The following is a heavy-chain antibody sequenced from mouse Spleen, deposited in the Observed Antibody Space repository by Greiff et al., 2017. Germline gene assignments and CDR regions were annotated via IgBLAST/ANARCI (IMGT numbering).Heavy chain of an antibody. CDR1: GFTFSDYY. CDR3: ARQGGYGYLDY. CDR2: ISNGGGST. J-gene: IGHJ2*01. V-gene: IGHV5-12*02. Sequence: EVMLVESGGGLVQPGGSLKLSCATSGFTFSDYYMYWVRQTPEKRLEWVAYISNGGGSTYYPDTVKGRFTISRDNAKNTLYLQMSRLKSEDTAMYYCARQGGYGYLDYWGQGTTLTVSS. D-gene: IGHD2-2*01.